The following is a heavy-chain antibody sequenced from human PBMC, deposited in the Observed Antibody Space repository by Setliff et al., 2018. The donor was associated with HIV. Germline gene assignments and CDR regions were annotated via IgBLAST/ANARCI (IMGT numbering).Heavy chain of an antibody. V-gene: IGHV4-59*04. CDR1: GGSISTYY. CDR3: ARGVHCTSTTCYPSFYFDY. Sequence: PSETLSLTCTVSGGSISTYYWSWIRQPPGKGLEWVGSLFSRGTTYYHPSLKSRVTMSVDTSKNQVSLKLTSVTAEDTAVFYCARGVHCTSTTCYPSFYFDYWGQGIMVTVSS. D-gene: IGHD2-2*01. CDR2: LFSRGTT. J-gene: IGHJ4*02.